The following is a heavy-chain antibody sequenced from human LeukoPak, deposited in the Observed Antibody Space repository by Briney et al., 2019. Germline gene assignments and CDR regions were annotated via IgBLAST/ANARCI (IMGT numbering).Heavy chain of an antibody. J-gene: IGHJ4*02. D-gene: IGHD5-18*01. CDR3: ARGRFYSYTYYFDY. V-gene: IGHV3-48*03. CDR1: GFTFNTYE. CDR2: ISSSGNTI. Sequence: PGGSLRLSCAASGFTFNTYEMNWVRQSPGKGLEWVSYISSSGNTIYYTDSVKGRFSISRNNAKNSLYLQVDSLKAEDTAVYYCARGRFYSYTYYFDYWGQGTLVTVSS.